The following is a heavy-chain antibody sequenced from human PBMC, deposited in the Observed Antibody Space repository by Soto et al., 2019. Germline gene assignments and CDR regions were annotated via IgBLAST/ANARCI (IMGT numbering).Heavy chain of an antibody. V-gene: IGHV3-33*01. J-gene: IGHJ4*02. Sequence: QVKLLESGGGVVQPGTSLKLSCAVSGIALRTYSMHWVRQAPGKGLEWVAILWYDGSDETYGESVKGRVTISGDEATNTLYLELSSLRAEDTAVYYCARDPGGSGWALDYWGQGALVTVAS. CDR2: LWYDGSDE. CDR1: GIALRTYS. CDR3: ARDPGGSGWALDY. D-gene: IGHD6-19*01.